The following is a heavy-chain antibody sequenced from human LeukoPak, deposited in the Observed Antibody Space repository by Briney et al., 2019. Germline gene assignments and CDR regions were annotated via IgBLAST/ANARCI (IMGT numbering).Heavy chain of an antibody. CDR3: AKDSAKKYDDY. D-gene: IGHD2/OR15-2a*01. V-gene: IGHV3-9*01. CDR1: GFTFDDYA. J-gene: IGHJ4*02. Sequence: GGSLRLSCAASGFTFDDYAMHWVRQAPGKGLEWVSGISWNSGSIGYADSVKGRFTISRDNSKNTLFLQMNSLRAEDTAVYYCAKDSAKKYDDYWGQGTLVTVSS. CDR2: ISWNSGSI.